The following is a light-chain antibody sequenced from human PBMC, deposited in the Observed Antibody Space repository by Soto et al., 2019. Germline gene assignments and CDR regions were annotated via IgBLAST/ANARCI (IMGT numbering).Light chain of an antibody. Sequence: QSVLTQPPSVSGAPGQRVTISCTGSSSNIGAGYDVHWYQQVPGTASKLLVYGNINRPSGVPDRFSGSKSGTSASLAITGLQADEEADYYCQSYDSSLTVVFGGGTKLTVL. J-gene: IGLJ2*01. CDR2: GNI. CDR3: QSYDSSLTVV. V-gene: IGLV1-40*01. CDR1: SSNIGAGYD.